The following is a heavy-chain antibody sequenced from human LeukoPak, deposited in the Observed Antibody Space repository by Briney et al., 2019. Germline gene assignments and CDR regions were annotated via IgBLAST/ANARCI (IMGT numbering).Heavy chain of an antibody. D-gene: IGHD3-22*01. CDR1: GGSISSSSYY. CDR3: ARPSDYYDSSGYHIFYY. CDR2: IYYSGST. Sequence: PSETLSLTCTVSGGSISSSSYYWGWIRQPPGKGLEWIGSIYYSGSTYYNPSLKSRVTISVDTSKNQFSLKLSSVTAADTAVYYCARPSDYYDSSGYHIFYYWGQGTLVTVSS. V-gene: IGHV4-39*01. J-gene: IGHJ4*02.